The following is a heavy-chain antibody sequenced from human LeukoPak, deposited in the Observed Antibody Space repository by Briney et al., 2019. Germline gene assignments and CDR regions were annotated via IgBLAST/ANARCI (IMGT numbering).Heavy chain of an antibody. CDR2: ISADNGNT. D-gene: IGHD4-23*01. CDR3: ARCPTVVTPDYYYYYYMDV. Sequence: ASVKVSCKASGYTFTNYCINWVRQAPGQGLEWIGWISADNGNTNYAQKLQGRVTMTTDTSTNTAYMELTSLRSDDTAVYYCARCPTVVTPDYYYYYYMDVWGKGTPVSVSS. J-gene: IGHJ6*03. CDR1: GYTFTNYC. V-gene: IGHV1-18*01.